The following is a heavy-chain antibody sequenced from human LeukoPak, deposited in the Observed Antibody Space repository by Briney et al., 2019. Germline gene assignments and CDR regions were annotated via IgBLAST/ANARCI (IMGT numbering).Heavy chain of an antibody. CDR3: ARDRRGDSYGPLDS. D-gene: IGHD5-18*01. Sequence: PGGSLRLSCAASGFIFSSYSMNWVRQAPGKGLEWISYISSGSTVIYYPDSVKGRFTISRDNAKNSLYLQMNSPTAEDTAVYYCARDRRGDSYGPLDSWGQGTLITVSS. V-gene: IGHV3-48*01. J-gene: IGHJ4*02. CDR1: GFIFSSYS. CDR2: ISSGSTVI.